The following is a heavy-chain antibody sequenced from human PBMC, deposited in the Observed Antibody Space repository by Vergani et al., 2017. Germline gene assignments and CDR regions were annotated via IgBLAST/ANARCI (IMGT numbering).Heavy chain of an antibody. CDR3: ARVNTETNGHLYYYYYMDV. D-gene: IGHD4-11*01. J-gene: IGHJ6*03. V-gene: IGHV4-34*01. CDR2: IDHTGRR. Sequence: QVQLQQWGGGLLKPSETLSLTCVVNGGSFTSYHWTWIRQSPGEGLEWVGDIDHTGRRDYNPSLQSRLTMSVDKSRNQFSLTLNSVTATDTAIYFCARVNTETNGHLYYYYYMDVWVQGTAVTVS. CDR1: GGSFTSYH.